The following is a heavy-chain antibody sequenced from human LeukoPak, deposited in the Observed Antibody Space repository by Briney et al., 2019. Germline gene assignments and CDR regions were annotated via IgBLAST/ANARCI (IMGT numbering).Heavy chain of an antibody. CDR1: GASVSTHTYY. J-gene: IGHJ5*02. Sequence: SETLSLTCSVSGASVSTHTYYWSWIRQPPGKGLECIGYISYSGTTSYNPSLKSRVTMSVDTSKNQFSLKLSSVTAADTAVYYCARVRYNWNYGGWFDPWGQGTLVTVSS. CDR2: ISYSGTT. CDR3: ARVRYNWNYGGWFDP. V-gene: IGHV4-61*01. D-gene: IGHD1-7*01.